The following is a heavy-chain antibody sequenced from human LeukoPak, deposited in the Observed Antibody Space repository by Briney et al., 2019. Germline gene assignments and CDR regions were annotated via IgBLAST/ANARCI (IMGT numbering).Heavy chain of an antibody. V-gene: IGHV4-39*01. CDR2: IYYSGST. CDR3: ARVGDYGDYVNWFDP. CDR1: GGSISSSSYY. D-gene: IGHD4-17*01. Sequence: SETLSLTCTVSGGSISSSSYYWGWIRQPPGKGLEWIGSIYYSGSTYYNPSLKSRVTISVDTSKNQFSLKLSSVTAADTAVYYCARVGDYGDYVNWFDPWGPGTLVTVSS. J-gene: IGHJ5*02.